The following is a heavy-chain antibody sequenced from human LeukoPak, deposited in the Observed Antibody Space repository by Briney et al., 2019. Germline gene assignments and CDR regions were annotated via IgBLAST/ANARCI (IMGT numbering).Heavy chain of an antibody. V-gene: IGHV3-7*03. J-gene: IGHJ6*02. CDR3: ARALEWYSGMDV. CDR2: IKQDGSEK. D-gene: IGHD1-1*01. Sequence: GGSLRLSCAASGFTLSVYWMNWVRQAPGKGLEWVANIKQDGSEKYCVDSVKGRFTISRDNAKNSLYLQMNSLRAEDTAVYYCARALEWYSGMDVWGQGTTVTVSS. CDR1: GFTLSVYW.